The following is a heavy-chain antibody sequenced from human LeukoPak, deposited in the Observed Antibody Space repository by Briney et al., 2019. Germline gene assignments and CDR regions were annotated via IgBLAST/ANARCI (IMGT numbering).Heavy chain of an antibody. CDR3: ARRYSNSFDY. D-gene: IGHD4-11*01. J-gene: IGHJ4*02. Sequence: GGSLRLSCAASGFTFSDYYMTWIRQAPGKGLEWVSYISNSGGTIYYTDSVKGRFTISRGNAKNSLYLQMNSLRAEDTAVYYCARRYSNSFDYWGQGTLVTVSS. CDR1: GFTFSDYY. CDR2: ISNSGGTI. V-gene: IGHV3-11*01.